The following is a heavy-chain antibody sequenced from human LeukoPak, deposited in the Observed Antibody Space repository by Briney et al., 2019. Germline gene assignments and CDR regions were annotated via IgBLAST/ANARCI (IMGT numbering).Heavy chain of an antibody. J-gene: IGHJ4*02. V-gene: IGHV4-39*07. CDR1: GGSISSGSYY. CDR2: IYYSGST. CDR3: AREGSSRGDY. Sequence: SETLSLTCTVSGGSISSGSYYWSWIRQPPGKGLEWIGSIYYSGSTYYNPSLKSRVTISVDTSKNQFSLKLSSVTAADTAVYYCAREGSSRGDYWGQGTLVTVSS. D-gene: IGHD6-13*01.